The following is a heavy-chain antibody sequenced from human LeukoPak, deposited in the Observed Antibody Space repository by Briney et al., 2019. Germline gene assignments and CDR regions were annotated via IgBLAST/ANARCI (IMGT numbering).Heavy chain of an antibody. V-gene: IGHV4-4*07. CDR3: ARDRTTVTTVAYYYYMDV. CDR1: GGSISSYY. J-gene: IGHJ6*03. D-gene: IGHD4-11*01. CDR2: IYTSGST. Sequence: SETLSLTCTVSGGSISSYYWSWIRQPAGKRLEWIGRIYTSGSTNYNPSLKSRVTMSVDTSKNQFSLKLSSVTAADTAVYYCARDRTTVTTVAYYYYMDVWGKGTTVTVSS.